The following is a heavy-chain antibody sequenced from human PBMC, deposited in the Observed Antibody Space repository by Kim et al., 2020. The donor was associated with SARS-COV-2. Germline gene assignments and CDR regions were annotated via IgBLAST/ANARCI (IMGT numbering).Heavy chain of an antibody. CDR3: ASLSTGYVWDKFDY. Sequence: GGSLRLSCVASGFTFSSYWMHWVRQAPGKGLVLVSRFNSDGSSTSYADSVKGRFTISRDNARNTRYLQMNSLRAEDTAVYYCASLSTGYVWDKFDYWGQGTLVTVSS. CDR2: FNSDGSST. J-gene: IGHJ4*02. CDR1: GFTFSSYW. V-gene: IGHV3-74*01. D-gene: IGHD3-16*01.